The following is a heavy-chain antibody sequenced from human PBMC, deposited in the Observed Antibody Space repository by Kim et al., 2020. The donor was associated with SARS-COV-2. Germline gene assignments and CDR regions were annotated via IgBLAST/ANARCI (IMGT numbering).Heavy chain of an antibody. CDR1: GGSFSGYY. J-gene: IGHJ6*02. Sequence: SETLSLTCAVYGGSFSGYYWSWIRQPPGKGLEWIGEINHSGSTNYNPSLKSRVTISVDTSKNQFSLKLSSVTAADTAVYYCARGGVVPADSRGGGGMDVWGQGTTVTVSS. CDR3: ARGGVVPADSRGGGGMDV. D-gene: IGHD2-2*01. CDR2: INHSGST. V-gene: IGHV4-34*01.